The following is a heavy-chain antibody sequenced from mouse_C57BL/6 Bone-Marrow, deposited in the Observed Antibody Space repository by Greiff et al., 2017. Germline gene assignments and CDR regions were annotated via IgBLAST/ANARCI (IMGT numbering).Heavy chain of an antibody. CDR1: GFTFSDYG. CDR3: ARPFITTVVAHFDY. J-gene: IGHJ2*01. D-gene: IGHD1-1*01. V-gene: IGHV5-17*01. Sequence: DVQLQESGGGLVKPGGSLKLSCAASGFTFSDYGMHWVRQAPEKGLEWVAYISSGSSTIYYADTVKGRFTISRDNAKNTLFLQMTSLRSEDTAMYYCARPFITTVVAHFDYWGQGTTLTVSS. CDR2: ISSGSSTI.